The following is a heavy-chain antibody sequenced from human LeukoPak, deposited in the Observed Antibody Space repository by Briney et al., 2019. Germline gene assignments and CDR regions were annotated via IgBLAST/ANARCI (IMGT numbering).Heavy chain of an antibody. J-gene: IGHJ6*04. D-gene: IGHD3-10*01. V-gene: IGHV4-34*01. CDR3: ARGSGSGSPKGSYYYYGVDV. Sequence: SETLSLTCAVYGGSFSGYYWSWIRQPPGKGLEWIGEINHSGSTNYNPSLKSRVTISVDTSKNQFSLKLSSVTAADTAVYYCARGSGSGSPKGSYYYYGVDVWGKGTTVTVSS. CDR2: INHSGST. CDR1: GGSFSGYY.